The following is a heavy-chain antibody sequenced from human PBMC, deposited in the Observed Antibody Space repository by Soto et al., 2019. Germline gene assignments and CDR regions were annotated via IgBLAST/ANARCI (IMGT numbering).Heavy chain of an antibody. V-gene: IGHV4-34*01. CDR3: ARDTRWGFDY. J-gene: IGHJ4*02. Sequence: NPSETLSLTCAVYVGSFSGYYWSWIRQPPGKGLEWIGEIYHSGSTNYNPSLKSRVTISVDKSKNQFSLKLSSVTAADTAVYYCARDTRWGFDYWGQGTLVTVSS. CDR1: VGSFSGYY. CDR2: IYHSGST. D-gene: IGHD1-26*01.